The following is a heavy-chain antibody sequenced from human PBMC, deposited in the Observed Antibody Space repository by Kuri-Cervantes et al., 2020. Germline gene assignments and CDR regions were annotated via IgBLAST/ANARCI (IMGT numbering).Heavy chain of an antibody. CDR3: ARDSGYYDFWSGYSNNWFDP. CDR1: GGSISSYY. V-gene: IGHV4-59*01. Sequence: SETLSLTCTVSGGSISSYYWSWIRQPPGKGLEWIGYIYYSGSTNYNPSLKSRVTISVDTSKNQFSLKLSSVTAADTAVYYCARDSGYYDFWSGYSNNWFDPWGQGTLVTGLL. J-gene: IGHJ5*02. CDR2: IYYSGST. D-gene: IGHD3-3*01.